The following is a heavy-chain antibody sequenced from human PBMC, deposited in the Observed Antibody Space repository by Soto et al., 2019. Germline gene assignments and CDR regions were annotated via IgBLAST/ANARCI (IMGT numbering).Heavy chain of an antibody. V-gene: IGHV1-18*01. J-gene: IGHJ4*02. CDR2: ISAYNVNT. Sequence: ASVKVSCKASGYTFTSYGISWVRQAPGQGLEWMGWISAYNVNTNYAQKLQGRVTMTTDTSTSTAYMELRSLRSDDTAVYYCARYERGYSGYDIDYWGQGTLVTVSS. D-gene: IGHD5-12*01. CDR3: ARYERGYSGYDIDY. CDR1: GYTFTSYG.